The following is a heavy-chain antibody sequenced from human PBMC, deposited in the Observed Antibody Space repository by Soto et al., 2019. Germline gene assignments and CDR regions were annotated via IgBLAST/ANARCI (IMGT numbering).Heavy chain of an antibody. V-gene: IGHV1-46*02. CDR1: GYNFNQYY. J-gene: IGHJ4*02. CDR2: INLRGGTT. D-gene: IGHD4-17*01. CDR3: ARGPDDSDVPRWDY. Sequence: QVQLMQSGAEVRKPGASVRLSYETSGYNFNQYYIHWVRQAPGQGLEWMGIINLRGGTTEYAHKFRGRVTVTGDTSTSTAYMELRSLRSEDTAIYFCARGPDDSDVPRWDYWGQGTLVTVSS.